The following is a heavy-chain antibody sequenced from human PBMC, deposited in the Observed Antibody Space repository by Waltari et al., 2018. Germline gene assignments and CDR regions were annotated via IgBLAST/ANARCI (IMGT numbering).Heavy chain of an antibody. CDR3: ARCPRASVAAYYYGMDV. CDR2: ISSSGSTI. D-gene: IGHD6-19*01. V-gene: IGHV3-48*03. Sequence: EVQLVESGGGLVQPGGSLRLSCAASGFTFSSYEMNWVRQAPGKGLEWVSYISSSGSTIYYADSVKGRFTISRDNAKNSLYLQMNSLRAEDTAVYYCARCPRASVAAYYYGMDVWGQGTTVTVSS. CDR1: GFTFSSYE. J-gene: IGHJ6*02.